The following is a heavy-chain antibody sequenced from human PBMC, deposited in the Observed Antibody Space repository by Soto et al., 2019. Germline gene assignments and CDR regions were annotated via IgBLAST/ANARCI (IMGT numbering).Heavy chain of an antibody. J-gene: IGHJ6*02. CDR2: INHSGST. CDR1: GGSFSGYY. CDR3: ARVTRMIVVVPAASRYGMDV. V-gene: IGHV4-34*01. Sequence: QVQLQQWGAGLLKPSETLSLTCAVYGGSFSGYYWSWIRQPPGKGLEWIGEINHSGSTNYNPSLKSRVTISVDTSKNQFSLKLSSVTAADTAVYYCARVTRMIVVVPAASRYGMDVWGQGTTVTVSS. D-gene: IGHD2-2*01.